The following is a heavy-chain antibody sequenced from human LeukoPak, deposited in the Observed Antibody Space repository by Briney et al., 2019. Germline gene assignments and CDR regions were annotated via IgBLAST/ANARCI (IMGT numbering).Heavy chain of an antibody. D-gene: IGHD3-22*01. CDR2: IYYSGST. CDR1: GGSISSYY. J-gene: IGHJ4*02. V-gene: IGHV4-59*01. Sequence: PSETLSLTCTVSGGSISSYYWSWIRQPPGKGLEWIGYIYYSGSTNYNPSLKSRVTISVDTSKNQFSPKLSSVTAADTAVYYCARSSSGYYITLDYWGQGTLVTVSS. CDR3: ARSSSGYYITLDY.